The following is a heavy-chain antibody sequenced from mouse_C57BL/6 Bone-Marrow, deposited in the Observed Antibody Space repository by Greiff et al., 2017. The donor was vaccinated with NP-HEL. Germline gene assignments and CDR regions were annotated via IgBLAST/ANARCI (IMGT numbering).Heavy chain of an antibody. V-gene: IGHV1-59*01. CDR3: ARRTGRFDY. Sequence: QVQLQQPGAELVRPGTSVKLSCKASGYTFTSYWMHWVKQRPGQGLEWIGVIDPSDSYTNYNQKFKGKATLTVDTSSSTAYMQLSSLTSEDSAVYYCARRTGRFDYWGQGTTLTVSS. J-gene: IGHJ2*01. CDR2: IDPSDSYT. D-gene: IGHD4-1*01. CDR1: GYTFTSYW.